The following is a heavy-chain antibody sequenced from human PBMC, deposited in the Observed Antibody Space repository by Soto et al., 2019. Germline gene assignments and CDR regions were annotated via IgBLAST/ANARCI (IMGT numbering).Heavy chain of an antibody. CDR2: IIPIFGTA. V-gene: IGHV1-69*01. Sequence: QVQLVQSGAEVKKPGSSVKVSCKASGGTFSSYIISWVRQAPGQGLEWMGGIIPIFGTANYAQKFQDRVTITADESTTTAYMELSGLRSEETAVYYCARAFATNKYWFDPWGQGTLVTVSS. CDR3: ARAFATNKYWFDP. D-gene: IGHD3-16*01. CDR1: GGTFSSYI. J-gene: IGHJ5*02.